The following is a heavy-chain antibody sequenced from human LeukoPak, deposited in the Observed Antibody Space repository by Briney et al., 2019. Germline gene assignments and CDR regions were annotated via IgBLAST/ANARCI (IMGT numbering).Heavy chain of an antibody. J-gene: IGHJ4*02. CDR1: GFTFSSYS. D-gene: IGHD3-22*01. V-gene: IGHV3-30*02. CDR2: IRYDGSNK. Sequence: GGSLRLSCAASGFTFSSYSMNWVRQAPGKGLEWVAFIRYDGSNKYYADSVKGRFTISRDNSKNTLYLQMNSLRAEDTAVYYCARVFPQYYYHNSDYIGVDYWGQGTLVTVSS. CDR3: ARVFPQYYYHNSDYIGVDY.